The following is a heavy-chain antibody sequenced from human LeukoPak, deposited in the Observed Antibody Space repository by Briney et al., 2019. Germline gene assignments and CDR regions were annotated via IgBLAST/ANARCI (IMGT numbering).Heavy chain of an antibody. J-gene: IGHJ4*02. CDR1: GGSISSYY. CDR3: SATGIGSRDGYKRDK. CDR2: IYHSGST. V-gene: IGHV4-38-2*02. D-gene: IGHD5-24*01. Sequence: SETLSLTCTVSGGSISSYYWGWIRQPPGKGLEWIGSIYHSGSTYYNPSLKSRVTISVDTSKNQFSLKLSSVTAADTAVYYCSATGIGSRDGYKRDKWGQGTLVTVSS.